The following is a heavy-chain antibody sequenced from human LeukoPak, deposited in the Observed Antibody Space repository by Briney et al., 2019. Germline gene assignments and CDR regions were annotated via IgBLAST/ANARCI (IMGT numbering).Heavy chain of an antibody. CDR2: FNPNSGGT. D-gene: IGHD3-22*01. J-gene: IGHJ4*02. CDR3: AREYYFDNSGYYGVGDY. Sequence: ASARVSRMPSRYTFTAYYIHWVRPAPEQGRERMGWFNPNSGGTNYAQALQGRVTMTRDTSISTAYMELSRLRSDDTAVYYCAREYYFDNSGYYGVGDYWGQGTLVTVSS. V-gene: IGHV1-2*02. CDR1: RYTFTAYY.